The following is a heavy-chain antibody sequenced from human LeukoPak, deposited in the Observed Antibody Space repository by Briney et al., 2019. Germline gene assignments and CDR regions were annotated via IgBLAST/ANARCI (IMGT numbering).Heavy chain of an antibody. D-gene: IGHD6-19*01. V-gene: IGHV3-7*01. CDR1: GFTFSSYW. CDR2: IKQDGSEK. J-gene: IGHJ4*02. Sequence: GGSLRPSCAASGFTFSSYWMSWVRQAPGKGLEWVANIKQDGSEKYYVDSVKGRFTISRDNAKNSLYLQMNSLRAEDTAVYHCARDSSGWYANYYFDYWGQGTLVTVSS. CDR3: ARDSSGWYANYYFDY.